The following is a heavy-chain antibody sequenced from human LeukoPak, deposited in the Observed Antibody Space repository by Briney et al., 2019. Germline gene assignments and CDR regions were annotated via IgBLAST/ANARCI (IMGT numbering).Heavy chain of an antibody. CDR2: INSDGSST. CDR1: GFTFSSYA. Sequence: GGSLRLSCAASGFTFSSYAMSWVRQAPGKGLVWVSRINSDGSSTSYADSVKGRFTISRDNAKNTLYLQMNSLRAEDTAVYYCARDPNYDSSGYDIWGQGTMVTVSS. CDR3: ARDPNYDSSGYDI. J-gene: IGHJ3*02. V-gene: IGHV3-74*01. D-gene: IGHD3-22*01.